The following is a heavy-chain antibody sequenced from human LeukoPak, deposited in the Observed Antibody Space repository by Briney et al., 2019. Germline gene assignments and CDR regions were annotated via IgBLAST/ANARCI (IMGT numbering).Heavy chain of an antibody. D-gene: IGHD1-26*01. CDR1: GFTFSSYS. CDR3: ARDKEVGATRLDY. V-gene: IGHV3-48*01. CDR2: ISSSSSTI. J-gene: IGHJ4*02. Sequence: PGGSLRLSCAASGFTFSSYSMNWVRQAPGKGLEWVSYISSSSSTIYYADSVKGRFTISRDNAKNSLYLQMNSLRAEDTAVYYCARDKEVGATRLDYWGQGTLVTVSS.